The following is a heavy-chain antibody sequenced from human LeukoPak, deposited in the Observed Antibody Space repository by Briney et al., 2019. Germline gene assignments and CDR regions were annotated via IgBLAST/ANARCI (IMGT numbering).Heavy chain of an antibody. CDR3: ARIIGSGGSGSYYYLDY. CDR1: GFTFSAYT. Sequence: GGSLRLSCAASGFTFSAYTVSWVRQAPGKGLEWVSSITSSGPHMYYADSVKGRFTVSRDNAKNSLYLQMNSLRAEDAAVYYCARIIGSGGSGSYYYLDYGGQGTLVTVSS. J-gene: IGHJ4*02. V-gene: IGHV3-21*01. CDR2: ITSSGPHM. D-gene: IGHD3-10*01.